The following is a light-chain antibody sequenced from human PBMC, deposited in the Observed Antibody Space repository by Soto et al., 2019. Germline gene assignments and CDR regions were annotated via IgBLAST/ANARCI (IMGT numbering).Light chain of an antibody. V-gene: IGLV2-14*01. J-gene: IGLJ1*01. CDR2: EVS. CDR1: NSDVGSFNY. CDR3: SSYTGSSTLV. Sequence: QSALTQPASVSGSPGQSITISCTAANSDVGSFNYVSWYLQHPGKVPKLMIYEVSNRPSGVSNRFSGSKSGNTASLTISGLQAEDEADYYCSSYTGSSTLVFGTGTKVTVL.